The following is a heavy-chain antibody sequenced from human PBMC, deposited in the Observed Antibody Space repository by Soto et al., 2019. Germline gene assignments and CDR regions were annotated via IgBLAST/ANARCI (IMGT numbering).Heavy chain of an antibody. CDR3: VRDLKELPINYHSLGA. V-gene: IGHV1-46*01. CDR2: INPLPTSGST. Sequence: ASVKVSCKASGYIFTNYYIHWVRQAPGQGLEWMAIINPLPTSGSTNYAQKFQGRVTVTTDTSTSTVYLELRSLRSDDTAVYYCVRDLKELPINYHSLGAWGKRTTVSVSS. J-gene: IGHJ6*03. D-gene: IGHD1-26*01. CDR1: GYIFTNYY.